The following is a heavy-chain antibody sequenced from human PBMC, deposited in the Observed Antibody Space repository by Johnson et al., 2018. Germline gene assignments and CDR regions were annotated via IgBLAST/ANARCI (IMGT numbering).Heavy chain of an antibody. Sequence: QVQLVEYGGGVVQPGKSLTLSCAASGFTFNTYGMHWVRQAPGKGLEWVAVISFDGGNKYYADSVKGRFTISRDKPKNTLYMEMNSRRAEDTAMYYCARVEYTSSWYSSAFDIWGQGTMVTVSS. CDR3: ARVEYTSSWYSSAFDI. V-gene: IGHV3-30*03. D-gene: IGHD6-13*01. J-gene: IGHJ3*02. CDR1: GFTFNTYG. CDR2: ISFDGGNK.